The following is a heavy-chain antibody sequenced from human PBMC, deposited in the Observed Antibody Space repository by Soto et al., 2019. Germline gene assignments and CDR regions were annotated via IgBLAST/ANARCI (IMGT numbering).Heavy chain of an antibody. Sequence: PGGSLRLSCAASGFTFSSYSMNWVRQAPGTGLVWVSRISNDGSITNYADSVKGRFTISRDNAKNTLYLQMNSLRAEDTAVYYCAKDLTWNQADYWGQGALVTVSS. D-gene: IGHD1-1*01. CDR1: GFTFSSYS. CDR2: ISNDGSIT. CDR3: AKDLTWNQADY. J-gene: IGHJ4*02. V-gene: IGHV3-74*01.